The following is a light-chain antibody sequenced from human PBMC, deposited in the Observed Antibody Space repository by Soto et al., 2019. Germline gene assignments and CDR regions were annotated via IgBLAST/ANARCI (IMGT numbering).Light chain of an antibody. V-gene: IGKV3-20*01. CDR1: QSVSNNY. CDR3: QQYGSSGT. Sequence: ILFTQSPGTPSLSPGERATLSCRASQSVSNNYLAWYQQKPGQAPRLLIYGASNRATGIPDRFSGSGSGTDFTLTISRLEPEDFAVYYCQQYGSSGTFGQGTKVDIK. CDR2: GAS. J-gene: IGKJ1*01.